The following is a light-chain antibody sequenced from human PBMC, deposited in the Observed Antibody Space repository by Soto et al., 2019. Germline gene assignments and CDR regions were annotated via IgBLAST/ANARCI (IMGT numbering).Light chain of an antibody. Sequence: EMELTQSAATLFVSAGERSTLTRRHSQSVNRTYLAWNQQKRGQAPRPLVYGASSGATGILEGMSCGGSGTDFTRTMKRVEPEDLAVYYCKESPRTVGQGTKVDIK. CDR1: QSVNRTY. CDR2: GAS. V-gene: IGKV3-20*01. J-gene: IGKJ1*01. CDR3: KESPRT.